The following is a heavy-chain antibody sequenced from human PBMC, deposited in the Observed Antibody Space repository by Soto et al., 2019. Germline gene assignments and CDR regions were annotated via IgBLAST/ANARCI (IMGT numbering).Heavy chain of an antibody. CDR1: GFTFSNHA. CDR2: ISGSGGST. Sequence: GGSLRLSCAASGFTFSNHAMNWVRQAPGKGLEWVATISGSGGSTYYADSVKGRFTISRDNSKNTLYLQMDRLRAEDTAVYYCAKALGYCTSTSCHLRRFDYWGQGTLVTVSS. CDR3: AKALGYCTSTSCHLRRFDY. D-gene: IGHD2-2*01. J-gene: IGHJ4*02. V-gene: IGHV3-23*01.